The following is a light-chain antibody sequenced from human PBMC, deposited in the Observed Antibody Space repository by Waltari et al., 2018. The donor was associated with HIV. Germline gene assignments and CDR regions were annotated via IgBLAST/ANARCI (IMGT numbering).Light chain of an antibody. CDR1: RPNCGNNA. CDR2: YDD. V-gene: IGLV1-36*01. J-gene: IGLJ1*01. Sequence: QSVLTQPPSVSEAPRQRVTMSCSRSRPNCGNNAVHWYQQVPGKSPKLLINYDDLLSSGVSDRFPASKSGTTASLAIRGLQSEDEADYYCAAWDDSLNGYVFGSGTKVTVL. CDR3: AAWDDSLNGYV.